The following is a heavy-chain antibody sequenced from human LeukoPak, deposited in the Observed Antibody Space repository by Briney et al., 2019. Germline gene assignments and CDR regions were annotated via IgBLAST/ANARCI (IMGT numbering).Heavy chain of an antibody. D-gene: IGHD7-27*01. V-gene: IGHV3-30*02. CDR1: GFTFSSYG. CDR3: AKWGLGNSDY. Sequence: GGSLRLSCAASGFTFSSYGMHWVRQAPGKGLEWVAFIRYDGSNKYYADSVKGRFTISRDNSKNTLYLQMNSLRAEDTAVYYCAKWGLGNSDYWGQGALVTVSS. J-gene: IGHJ4*02. CDR2: IRYDGSNK.